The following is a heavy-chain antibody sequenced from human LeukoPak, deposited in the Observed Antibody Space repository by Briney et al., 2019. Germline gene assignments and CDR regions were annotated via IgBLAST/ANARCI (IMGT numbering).Heavy chain of an antibody. V-gene: IGHV1-8*01. CDR2: MNPNSGNT. CDR1: GYTFTSYD. J-gene: IGHJ1*01. CDR3: ARGRYSSGWYRIRAQYFQH. Sequence: ASVKVSCKASGYTFTSYDINWVRQATGQGLEWMGWMNPNSGNTGYAQKFQGRVTMTRNTSISTAYMELSSLRSEDTAVYYCARGRYSSGWYRIRAQYFQHWGQGTPGTVSS. D-gene: IGHD6-19*01.